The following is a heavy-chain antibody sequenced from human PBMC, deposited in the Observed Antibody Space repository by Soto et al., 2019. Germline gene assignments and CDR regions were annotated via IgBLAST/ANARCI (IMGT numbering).Heavy chain of an antibody. D-gene: IGHD1-1*01. J-gene: IGHJ4*02. CDR1: GGSISSTSYY. CDR3: ARHRRENGTYAQPLDY. V-gene: IGHV4-39*01. CDR2: ISYGGST. Sequence: SETLSLTCTVSGGSISSTSYYWGWVRQPPEKGLEWTGAISYGGSTYHNPSLRSRVTIFVDTSKSQFSLDLTSVTAADTAVYYCARHRRENGTYAQPLDYWGQGTLVTVS.